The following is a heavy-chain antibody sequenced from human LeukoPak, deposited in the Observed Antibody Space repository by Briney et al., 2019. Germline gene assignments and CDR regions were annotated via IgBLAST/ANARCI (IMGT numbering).Heavy chain of an antibody. V-gene: IGHV4-34*01. CDR2: INHSGST. J-gene: IGHJ4*02. D-gene: IGHD3-10*01. CDR3: ARGGLLWFGSIDY. Sequence: GSLRLSCAASGFTFSSYWMSWIRQPPGKGLEWIGEINHSGSTNYNPSLKSRVTISVDTSKNQFSLKLSSVTAADTAVYYCARGGLLWFGSIDYWGQGTLVTVSS. CDR1: GFTFSSYW.